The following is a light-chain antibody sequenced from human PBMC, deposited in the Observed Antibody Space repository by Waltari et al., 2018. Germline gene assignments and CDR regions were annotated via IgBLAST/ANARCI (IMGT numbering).Light chain of an antibody. CDR1: SSDIGDYNF. J-gene: IGLJ3*02. CDR3: TSYTRSNTWV. V-gene: IGLV2-14*01. Sequence: QSALTQPASVSGSPGQSLPISCTGTSSDIGDYNFFSWYQQSPGKAPKLMIYEVSNRPLGVSNRFSGSKSGNTASLTISGLQAEDEADYYCTSYTRSNTWVFGGGTKVTVL. CDR2: EVS.